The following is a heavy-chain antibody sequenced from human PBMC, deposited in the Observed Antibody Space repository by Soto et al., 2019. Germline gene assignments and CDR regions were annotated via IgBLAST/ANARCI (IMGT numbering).Heavy chain of an antibody. J-gene: IGHJ4*02. CDR1: GVTFSSYW. V-gene: IGHV3-7*05. CDR2: IKQDGSEK. CDR3: ARDAWIQLWLRGPFDY. Sequence: GGSPRISCAASGVTFSSYWMSWVRQAPGKGLEWVANIKQDGSEKYYVDSVKGRFTISRDNAKNSLYLQMNSLRAEDTAVYYCARDAWIQLWLRGPFDYWGQGTLVTVSS. D-gene: IGHD5-18*01.